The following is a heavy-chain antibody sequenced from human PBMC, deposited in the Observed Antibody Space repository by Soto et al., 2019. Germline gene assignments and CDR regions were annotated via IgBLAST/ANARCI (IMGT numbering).Heavy chain of an antibody. J-gene: IGHJ5*02. CDR2: IIPIFGTA. Sequence: ASVKVSCKASGGTFSSYAISWVRQAPGQGLEWMGGIIPIFGTANYAQKFQGRVTITADESTGTAYMELSSLRSEDTAVYYCARDSGKVYCSSTSCFFPKPNWFDPWGQGTLVTVSS. V-gene: IGHV1-69*13. D-gene: IGHD2-2*01. CDR3: ARDSGKVYCSSTSCFFPKPNWFDP. CDR1: GGTFSSYA.